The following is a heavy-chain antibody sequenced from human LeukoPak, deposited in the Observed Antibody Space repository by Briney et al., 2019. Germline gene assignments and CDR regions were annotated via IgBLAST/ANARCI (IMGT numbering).Heavy chain of an antibody. CDR2: IIPIFGTT. D-gene: IGHD6-13*01. Sequence: SVSLSLKSSGRTFLNYAINSVPQPRRQAREGIGGIIPIFGTTNYAQNFQGRVTITADTSTSTAYMELSSLRSEDTALYYCAQGGDNGNWYYYCDFWGQGTRVTVSS. V-gene: IGHV1-69*06. J-gene: IGHJ4*02. CDR3: AQGGDNGNWYYYCDF. CDR1: GRTFLNYA.